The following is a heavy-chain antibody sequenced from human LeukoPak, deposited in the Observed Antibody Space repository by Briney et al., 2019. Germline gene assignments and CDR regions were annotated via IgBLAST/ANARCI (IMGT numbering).Heavy chain of an antibody. J-gene: IGHJ4*02. V-gene: IGHV3-33*01. D-gene: IGHD2-21*01. CDR2: IWYDGSNK. CDR3: ARDSWGGKDYFDY. Sequence: HPGGSLRLSCAASGFTFSSYGMHWVRQAPGKGLEWVAVIWYDGSNKYYADSVKGRFTISRDNSKNTLYLQMNSLRAEDTAVYYCARDSWGGKDYFDYWGQGTLVTVSS. CDR1: GFTFSSYG.